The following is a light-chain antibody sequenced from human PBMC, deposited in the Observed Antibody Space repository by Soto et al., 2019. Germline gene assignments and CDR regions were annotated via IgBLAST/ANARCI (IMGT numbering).Light chain of an antibody. Sequence: QSALTQPPSASGSPGQSVTISWTGTSSDVGLYDYVSWYQQHPGKVPKLLIYEVTQRPSGVPDRFSGSKSGNTASLTVSGLQAEDEADYYCRSYGGNSNYVFATGTKVTVL. CDR1: SSDVGLYDY. J-gene: IGLJ1*01. V-gene: IGLV2-8*01. CDR2: EVT. CDR3: RSYGGNSNYV.